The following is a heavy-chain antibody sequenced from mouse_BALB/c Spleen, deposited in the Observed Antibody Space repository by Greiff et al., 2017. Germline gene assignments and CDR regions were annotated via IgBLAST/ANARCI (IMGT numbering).Heavy chain of an antibody. D-gene: IGHD2-3*01. CDR1: GYAFTNYW. CDR2: IYPGSGNT. Sequence: VQVVESGAELVRPGTSVKISCKASGYAFTNYWLGWVKQRPGHGLEWIGDIYPGSGNTYYNEKFKGKATLTADKSSSTAYMQLSSLTSEDSAVYFCARYDGYYFFAYWGQGTLVTVSA. V-gene: IGHV1-63*01. CDR3: ARYDGYYFFAY. J-gene: IGHJ3*01.